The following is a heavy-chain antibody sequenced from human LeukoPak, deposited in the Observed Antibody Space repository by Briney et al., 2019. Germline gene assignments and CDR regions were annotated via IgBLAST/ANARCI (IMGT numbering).Heavy chain of an antibody. CDR2: IYYSGST. V-gene: IGHV4-59*08. J-gene: IGHJ4*02. CDR1: GGYISSYY. CDR3: ARGGRDGYTLYPLDY. D-gene: IGHD5-24*01. Sequence: KPSETLSLTCTVSGGYISSYYWSWIRQPPGKGLEWIGYIYYSGSTNYNPSLKSRVTISVDTSKNQLSLKLRSVTAADTAVYYCARGGRDGYTLYPLDYWGQGTLVTVSS.